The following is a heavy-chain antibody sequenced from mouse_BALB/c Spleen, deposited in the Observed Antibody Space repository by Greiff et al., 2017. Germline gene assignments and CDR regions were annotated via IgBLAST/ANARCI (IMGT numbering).Heavy chain of an antibody. CDR2: IDTSGSYT. CDR1: GYTFTDYW. CDR3: ARYGNFYAMDY. D-gene: IGHD2-1*01. J-gene: IGHJ4*01. Sequence: QVQLQQPGAELVMPGASVKMSCTASGYTFTDYWMHWVKQRPGQGLEWIGAIDTSGSYTSYNQKFKGKATLTVDESSSTAYMQLSSLTSEDSAVYYCARYGNFYAMDYWGQGTSVTVSS. V-gene: IGHV1-69*01.